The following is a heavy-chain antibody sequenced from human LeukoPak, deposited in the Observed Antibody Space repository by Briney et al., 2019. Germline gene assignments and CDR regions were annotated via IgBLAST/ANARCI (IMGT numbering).Heavy chain of an antibody. D-gene: IGHD3-10*01. CDR1: GGSISSGGYY. CDR3: ARVGYGSGSNHLDY. V-gene: IGHV4-31*03. Sequence: KPSQTLSLTCPVSGGSISSGGYYWSWIRQHPGKGLEWIGYIYYSGSTYYNPSLKSRVTISVDTSKNQFSLKLSSVTAADTAVYYCARVGYGSGSNHLDYWGQGTLVTVSS. CDR2: IYYSGST. J-gene: IGHJ4*02.